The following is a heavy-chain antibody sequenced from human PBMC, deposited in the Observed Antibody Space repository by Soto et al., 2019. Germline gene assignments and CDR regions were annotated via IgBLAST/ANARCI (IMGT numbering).Heavy chain of an antibody. CDR3: ARGEGITMIVVVPSAFDI. D-gene: IGHD3-22*01. V-gene: IGHV3-33*01. J-gene: IGHJ3*02. CDR1: GFTFSSYG. CDR2: IWYDGSNK. Sequence: GGSLRLSCAASGFTFSSYGMHWVRQAPGTGLEWVAVIWYDGSNKYYADSVKGRFTISRDNSKNTLYLQMNSLRAEDTAVYYCARGEGITMIVVVPSAFDIWGQGTMVTVSS.